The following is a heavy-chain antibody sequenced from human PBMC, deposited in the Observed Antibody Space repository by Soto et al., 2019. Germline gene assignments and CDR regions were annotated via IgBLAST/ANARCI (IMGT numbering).Heavy chain of an antibody. CDR1: GYTFTRYG. CDR2: ISGYDGRT. Sequence: QVHLVQSGAEVKKPGASVKVSCKTSGYTFTRYGISWVRQAPGQGLEWMGWISGYDGRTNFAQKVQDRDTMTTDTSTSTVYMELRSLSSDETAVYYCAREGDVPYYYYGMDVWGQGTTVTVSS. D-gene: IGHD2-21*02. CDR3: AREGDVPYYYYGMDV. V-gene: IGHV1-18*01. J-gene: IGHJ6*02.